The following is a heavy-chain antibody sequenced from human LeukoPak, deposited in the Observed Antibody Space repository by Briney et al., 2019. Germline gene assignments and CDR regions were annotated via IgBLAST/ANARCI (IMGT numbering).Heavy chain of an antibody. CDR3: ARPNTVTTPNDWFDP. Sequence: SETLSLTCAVYGGSFSGYYWGWIRQPPGKGLEWIGSIYYSGSTYYNPSLKSRVTISVDTSKNQFSLKLSSVTAADTAVYYCARPNTVTTPNDWFDPWGQGTLVTVSS. V-gene: IGHV4-39*01. CDR2: IYYSGST. CDR1: GGSFSGYY. D-gene: IGHD4-11*01. J-gene: IGHJ5*02.